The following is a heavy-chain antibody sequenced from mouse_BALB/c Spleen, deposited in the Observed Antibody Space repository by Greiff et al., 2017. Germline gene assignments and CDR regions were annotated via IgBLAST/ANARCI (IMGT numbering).Heavy chain of an antibody. J-gene: IGHJ2*01. V-gene: IGHV1S137*01. CDR1: GYTFTDYA. D-gene: IGHD3-3*01. CDR3: ARGGTGDY. Sequence: VQLQESGAELVRPGVSVKISCKGSGYTFTDYAMHWVKQSHAKSLEWIGVISTYYGDASYNQKFKGKATMTVDKSSSTAYMELARLTSEDSAIYYCARGGTGDYWGQGTTLTVSS. CDR2: ISTYYGDA.